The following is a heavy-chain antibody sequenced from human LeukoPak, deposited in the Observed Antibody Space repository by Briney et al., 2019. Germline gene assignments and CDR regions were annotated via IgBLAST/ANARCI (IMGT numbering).Heavy chain of an antibody. CDR2: INPSGGST. V-gene: IGHV1-46*01. CDR1: GYTFTSYY. CDR3: ARDYYYDSSGYYYPDMDV. D-gene: IGHD3-22*01. Sequence: ASVKVSCKASGYTFTSYYMHWVRQAPGQGLERMGIINPSGGSTSYAQKFQGRVTMTRDTSTSTVYMELSSLRSEDTAVYYCARDYYYDSSGYYYPDMDVWGKGTTVTVSS. J-gene: IGHJ6*03.